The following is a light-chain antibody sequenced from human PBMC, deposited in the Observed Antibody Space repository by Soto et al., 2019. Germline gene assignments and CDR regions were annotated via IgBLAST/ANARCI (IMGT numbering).Light chain of an antibody. CDR3: QQYDNLPLT. CDR2: DAS. V-gene: IGKV1-33*01. J-gene: IGKJ4*01. Sequence: DIQMTQSPSSLSASVGDRVTITCQASQDIGNYLNWYQQKPGQAPRLLIHDASRLQTGVPSRFSGSGSGTDFILTITSLQPDDIATYHCQQYDNLPLTFGGGTKVDIK. CDR1: QDIGNY.